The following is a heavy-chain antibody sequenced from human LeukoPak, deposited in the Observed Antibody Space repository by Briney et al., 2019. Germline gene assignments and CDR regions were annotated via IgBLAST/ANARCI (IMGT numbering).Heavy chain of an antibody. CDR3: ARGGHVLRYFDWPDASDI. CDR1: GFTFSSHA. CDR2: IKQDGSEK. D-gene: IGHD3-9*01. V-gene: IGHV3-7*01. Sequence: GGSLRLSCAASGFTFSSHALHWVRQAPGKGLEWVANIKQDGSEKYYVDSVKGRFTISRDNAKNSLYLQMNSLRAEDTAVYYCARGGHVLRYFDWPDASDIWGQGTMVTVSS. J-gene: IGHJ3*02.